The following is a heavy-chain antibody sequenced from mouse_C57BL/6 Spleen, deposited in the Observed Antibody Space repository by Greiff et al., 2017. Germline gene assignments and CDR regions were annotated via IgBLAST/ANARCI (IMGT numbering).Heavy chain of an antibody. D-gene: IGHD2-2*01. V-gene: IGHV1-80*01. CDR3: ARRDYGYDVDY. CDR2: IYPGDGDT. J-gene: IGHJ2*01. Sequence: QVQLQQSGAELVKPGASVKISCKASGYAFSSYWMNWVKQRPGKGLEWIGQIYPGDGDTNYNGKFKGKATLTADKSSSTAYMQLSSLTSEDSAVYFCARRDYGYDVDYWGQGTTLTVSS. CDR1: GYAFSSYW.